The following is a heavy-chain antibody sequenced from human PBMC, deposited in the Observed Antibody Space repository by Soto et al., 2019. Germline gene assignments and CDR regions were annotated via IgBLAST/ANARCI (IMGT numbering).Heavy chain of an antibody. CDR1: GFSLSTTGMC. CDR2: IDWADDK. D-gene: IGHD5-18*01. J-gene: IGHJ4*02. V-gene: IGHV2-70*01. Sequence: GSGPTLVNPTQTLTLTCTFSGFSLSTTGMCVSWIRQSPGKALEWLALIDWADDKYYSTSLKTRLTISKDTSKNQVVLTMTNVEPVDTATYFCSRAVGGFTYGYPDYWGQGTLVTVSS. CDR3: SRAVGGFTYGYPDY.